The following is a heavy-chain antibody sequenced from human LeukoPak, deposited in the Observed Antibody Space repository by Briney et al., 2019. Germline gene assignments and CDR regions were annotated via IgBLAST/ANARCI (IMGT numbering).Heavy chain of an antibody. CDR3: ARDPPGVRYGRPIFDF. D-gene: IGHD2-8*01. J-gene: IGHJ4*02. CDR2: INPNSGGT. Sequence: ASVKVSCKASGYTFTDYYMHWVRQAPGQGLEWMGWINPNSGGTNYAQKFQGRVTMTRDKSISTAYMELYSLISDDTAVYYCARDPPGVRYGRPIFDFWGQGTLVTVSS. V-gene: IGHV1-2*02. CDR1: GYTFTDYY.